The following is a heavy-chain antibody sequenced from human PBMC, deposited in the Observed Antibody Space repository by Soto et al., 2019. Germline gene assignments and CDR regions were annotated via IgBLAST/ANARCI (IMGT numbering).Heavy chain of an antibody. D-gene: IGHD3-22*01. Sequence: PGGSLRLSCVASGFTFSSYGLHWVRQAPGKGLEWVAVISYDGSNKYYADSVKGRFTIFRDNSKNTLYLQMNSLSAEDTAVYYCAKVLARLVATLIVAAFDIWGQGTLLTVSS. CDR2: ISYDGSNK. V-gene: IGHV3-30*18. CDR1: GFTFSSYG. J-gene: IGHJ5*01. CDR3: AKVLARLVATLIVAAFDI.